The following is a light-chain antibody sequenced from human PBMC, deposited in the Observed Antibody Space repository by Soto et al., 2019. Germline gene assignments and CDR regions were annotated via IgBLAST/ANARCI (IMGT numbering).Light chain of an antibody. V-gene: IGLV3-21*04. CDR2: YDT. CDR1: NIGGKT. Sequence: SYELIQPPSVSVAPGKTASITCGGSNIGGKTVHWFQQKPGQAPVVVLYYDTHRPSGIPERFSGSNSGNTATLTITRVDAGDEAVYYCHVWDSSRDHVVFGGGTKVTVL. CDR3: HVWDSSRDHVV. J-gene: IGLJ3*02.